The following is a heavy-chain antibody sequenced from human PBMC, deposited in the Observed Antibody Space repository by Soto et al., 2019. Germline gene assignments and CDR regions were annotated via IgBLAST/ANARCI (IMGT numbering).Heavy chain of an antibody. CDR2: ISGSGGST. Sequence: EVQLLESGGGLVQPGGSPRLSCAASGFTFSSYAMSWVRQAPGKGLEWVSAISGSGGSTYYADSVKGRFTISRDNSKNTLYLQMNSLRAEDTAVYYCARDRSSGWKFDYWGQGTLVTVSS. J-gene: IGHJ4*02. V-gene: IGHV3-23*01. D-gene: IGHD6-19*01. CDR1: GFTFSSYA. CDR3: ARDRSSGWKFDY.